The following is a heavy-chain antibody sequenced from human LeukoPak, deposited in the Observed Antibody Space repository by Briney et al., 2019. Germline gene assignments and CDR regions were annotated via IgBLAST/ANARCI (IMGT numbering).Heavy chain of an antibody. CDR3: VRPATYCSSGSCPPHFDH. CDR2: INHDGGT. D-gene: IGHD2-15*01. Sequence: SETLSLTCAVYGGSLSRYHWSWIRQPPGKGLEWIGEINHDGGTNYNPSLRSRVTISLDTSKNQFSLKVRSVTAADTAVYYCVRPATYCSSGSCPPHFDHWGQGTLVTVSS. CDR1: GGSLSRYH. J-gene: IGHJ4*02. V-gene: IGHV4-34*01.